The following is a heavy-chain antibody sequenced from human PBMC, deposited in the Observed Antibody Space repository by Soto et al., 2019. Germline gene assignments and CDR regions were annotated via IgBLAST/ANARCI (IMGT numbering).Heavy chain of an antibody. Sequence: ASVKVSWKASGYTFTGYYMHWVRQAPGQGLEWMGWINPNSGGTNYAQKFQGRVTMTRDTSISTAYMELSRLRSDDTAVYYCARVGFWSNPDYYGMDVWGQGTTVTVSS. D-gene: IGHD3-3*01. J-gene: IGHJ6*02. CDR1: GYTFTGYY. V-gene: IGHV1-2*02. CDR3: ARVGFWSNPDYYGMDV. CDR2: INPNSGGT.